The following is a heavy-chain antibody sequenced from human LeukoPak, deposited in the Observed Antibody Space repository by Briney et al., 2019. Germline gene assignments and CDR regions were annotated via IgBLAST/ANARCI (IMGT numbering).Heavy chain of an antibody. CDR3: ARDRSSNSWSEYFQD. V-gene: IGHV3-7*01. CDR1: GFTFSSYW. D-gene: IGHD2-2*01. J-gene: IGHJ1*01. Sequence: PGGSLRPSCAASGFTFSSYWMNWVRQAPGKGLERVANIRQDGSERYYMDSVKGRFTISRDNAKNSLYLEMDSLRAEDTAVYYCARDRSSNSWSEYFQDWGQGTLVTVSS. CDR2: IRQDGSER.